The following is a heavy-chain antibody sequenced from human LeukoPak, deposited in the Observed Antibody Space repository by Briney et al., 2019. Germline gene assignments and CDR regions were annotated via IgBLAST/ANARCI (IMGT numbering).Heavy chain of an antibody. Sequence: SQTLSLTCTVSGGSISSGDYYWSWIRQPPGKGLEWIGYIYYSGSTYYNPSLKSRVTISVDTSKNQFSPKLSSVTAADTAVYYCARDCLDSGCYYYGMDVWGQGTTVTVSS. CDR1: GGSISSGDYY. CDR2: IYYSGST. D-gene: IGHD3-22*01. V-gene: IGHV4-30-4*01. CDR3: ARDCLDSGCYYYGMDV. J-gene: IGHJ6*02.